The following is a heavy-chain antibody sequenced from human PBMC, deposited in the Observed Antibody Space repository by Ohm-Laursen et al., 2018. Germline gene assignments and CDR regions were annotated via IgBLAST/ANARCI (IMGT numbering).Heavy chain of an antibody. Sequence: SLRLSCAASGFTFSSYGMHWVRQAPGKGLEWVAVISYDGSNKYYADSVKGRFTISRDNSKNTLYLQMNSLRAEDTALYYCAKRHAVAGTSFFDYWGQGTLVTVSS. CDR2: ISYDGSNK. J-gene: IGHJ4*02. CDR3: AKRHAVAGTSFFDY. D-gene: IGHD6-19*01. V-gene: IGHV3-30*18. CDR1: GFTFSSYG.